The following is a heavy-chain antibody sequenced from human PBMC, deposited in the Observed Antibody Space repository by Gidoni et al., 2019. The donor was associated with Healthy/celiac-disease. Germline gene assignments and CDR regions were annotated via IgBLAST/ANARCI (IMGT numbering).Heavy chain of an antibody. J-gene: IGHJ4*02. CDR3: AKDADYYDSSGYYYDYFDY. Sequence: EVQLLESGGGLVQPGGSLRLSCAASGSTFSSYAMSWVRQTPGKGLEWVSAISGSGGSTYYADSVKGRFTISRDNTKNTLYLQMNSLRAEDTAVYYCAKDADYYDSSGYYYDYFDYWGQGTLVTVSS. D-gene: IGHD3-22*01. CDR2: ISGSGGST. CDR1: GSTFSSYA. V-gene: IGHV3-23*01.